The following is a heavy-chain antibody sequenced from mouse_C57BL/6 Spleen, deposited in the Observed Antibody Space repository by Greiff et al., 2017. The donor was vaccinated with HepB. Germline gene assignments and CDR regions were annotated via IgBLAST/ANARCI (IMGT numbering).Heavy chain of an antibody. D-gene: IGHD2-2*01. J-gene: IGHJ4*01. CDR1: GFTFSSYA. CDR3: TRDCGYDGAYAMDY. CDR2: ISSGGDYI. Sequence: EVMLVESGEGLVKPGGSLKLSCAASGFTFSSYAMSWVRQTPEKRLEWVAYISSGGDYIYYADTVKGRFTISRDNARNTLYLQMSSLKSEDTAMYYCTRDCGYDGAYAMDYWGQGTSVTVSS. V-gene: IGHV5-9-1*02.